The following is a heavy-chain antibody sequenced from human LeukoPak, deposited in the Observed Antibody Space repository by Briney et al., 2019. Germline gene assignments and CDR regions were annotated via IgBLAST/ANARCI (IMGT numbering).Heavy chain of an antibody. CDR2: IKQDGSEK. D-gene: IGHD3-22*01. CDR1: GFTFSSYW. Sequence: PGGSLRLSCAASGFTFSSYWMSWVRQAPGKGLEWVANIKQDGSEKYYVDSVKGRFTISRDNAKNSLYLQMNSLRTEDTALYYCAKMKDYYDSSGYVNWGQGTLVTVSS. CDR3: AKMKDYYDSSGYVN. V-gene: IGHV3-7*03. J-gene: IGHJ4*02.